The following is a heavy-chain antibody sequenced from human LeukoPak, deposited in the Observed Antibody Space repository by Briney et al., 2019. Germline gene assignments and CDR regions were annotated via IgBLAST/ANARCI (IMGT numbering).Heavy chain of an antibody. CDR1: GGSISSYY. CDR2: IYYSGST. D-gene: IGHD2-2*01. V-gene: IGHV4-59*01. CDR3: ARGDLNYRRSSKYPGYGMDV. Sequence: PSETLSLTCTVSGGSISSYYWSWIRQPPGKGLEWIGYIYYSGSTNYNPSLKSRVTISVDTSKNQFSLKLSSVTAADTAVYYCARGDLNYRRSSKYPGYGMDVWGKGTTVTVSS. J-gene: IGHJ6*04.